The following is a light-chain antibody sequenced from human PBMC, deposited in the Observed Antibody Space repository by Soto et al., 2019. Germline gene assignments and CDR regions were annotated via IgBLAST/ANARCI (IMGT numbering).Light chain of an antibody. CDR3: QQYNSYSRT. V-gene: IGKV1-5*01. CDR1: QSISSW. J-gene: IGKJ1*01. CDR2: DAS. Sequence: DIQMTQSPSTLSASVGDRVTITCRASQSISSWLAWYQQKPGKAPKLLIYDASSLESGVPSRFSGSGSGTEFTLTFSSSQPDDFATYYCQQYNSYSRTFGQGTKVDIK.